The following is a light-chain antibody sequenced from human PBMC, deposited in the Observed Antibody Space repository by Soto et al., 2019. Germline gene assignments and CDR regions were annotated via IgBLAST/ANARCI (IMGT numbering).Light chain of an antibody. CDR3: QQYEAVVT. CDR1: QTVSRSY. CDR2: STS. V-gene: IGKV3-20*01. J-gene: IGKJ1*01. Sequence: EIVLTQSPGTLSLSPGERATLSCRASQTVSRSYLAWYQQKPGQAPRLLIYSTSRRATGIPDRFSGSGSGTEFTLTISRLEPEDVAVYYCQQYEAVVTFGQGTKVDIK.